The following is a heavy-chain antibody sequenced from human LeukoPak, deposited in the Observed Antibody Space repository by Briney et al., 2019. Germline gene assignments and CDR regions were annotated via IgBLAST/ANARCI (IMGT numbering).Heavy chain of an antibody. CDR1: GYTFTSYD. CDR2: ISAYNGNT. D-gene: IGHD3-3*01. J-gene: IGHJ5*02. V-gene: IGHV1-18*01. Sequence: GASVKVSCKASGYTFTSYDINWVRQATGQGLEWMGWISAYNGNTNYAQKLQGRVTMTTDTSTSTAYMELRSLRSDDTAVYYCARDTSRAYDFWSGPENWFDPWGQGTLVTVSS. CDR3: ARDTSRAYDFWSGPENWFDP.